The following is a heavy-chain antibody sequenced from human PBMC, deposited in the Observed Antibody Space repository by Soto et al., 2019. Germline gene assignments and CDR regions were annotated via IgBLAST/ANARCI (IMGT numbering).Heavy chain of an antibody. J-gene: IGHJ4*02. D-gene: IGHD6-13*01. CDR1: GGTFSSYA. V-gene: IGHV1-69*06. CDR3: ARNIAAAAGTPFDY. Sequence: QVQLVQSGAEVKKPGSSVKVSCKASGGTFSSYAISWVRQAPGQGLEWMGGIIPIFGTAKYAQNFQGRVTITADKSTSTAYMALSSLRSDDTAVYYCARNIAAAAGTPFDYWGQGTLVTVSS. CDR2: IIPIFGTA.